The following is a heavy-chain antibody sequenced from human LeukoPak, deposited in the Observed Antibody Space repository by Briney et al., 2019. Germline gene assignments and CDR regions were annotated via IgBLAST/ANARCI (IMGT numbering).Heavy chain of an antibody. CDR2: ISGSGGST. D-gene: IGHD3-9*01. J-gene: IGHJ4*02. Sequence: GGSLRLSCAASGFTFSSYAISWVRQAPGKGLEWVSAISGSGGSTYYADSVKGRFTISRDNSKNTLYMQMNSLRAEATAVYYCARDEYDSFDYWGQGTLVTVSS. V-gene: IGHV3-23*01. CDR1: GFTFSSYA. CDR3: ARDEYDSFDY.